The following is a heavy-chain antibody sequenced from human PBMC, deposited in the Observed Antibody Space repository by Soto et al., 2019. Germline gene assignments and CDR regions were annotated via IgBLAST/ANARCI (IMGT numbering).Heavy chain of an antibody. CDR1: GFSFSDSW. CDR3: ASLGRHG. V-gene: IGHV3-7*01. J-gene: IGHJ6*02. Sequence: GGSLRLSCAASGFSFSDSWMDWVRQAPGKGPEWVANIKEDGSEKNYVDSVKGRFTISRDNAKNSLYLQMNSLRAEDTAVYYCASLGRHGWGQGTTVTVSS. CDR2: IKEDGSEK. D-gene: IGHD3-16*01.